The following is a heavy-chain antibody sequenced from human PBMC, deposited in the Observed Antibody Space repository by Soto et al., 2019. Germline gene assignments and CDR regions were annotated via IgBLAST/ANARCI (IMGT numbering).Heavy chain of an antibody. D-gene: IGHD6-13*01. J-gene: IGHJ6*02. V-gene: IGHV3-23*01. CDR3: AKTRAAAGPWYYYGMDV. Sequence: PGGSLRLSCAASGFTFSSYARSWVRQAPGKGLEWVSAISGSGGSTYYADSVKGRFTISRDNSKNTLYLQMNSLRAEDTATYYCAKTRAAAGPWYYYGMDVWGQGTTVTVSS. CDR1: GFTFSSYA. CDR2: ISGSGGST.